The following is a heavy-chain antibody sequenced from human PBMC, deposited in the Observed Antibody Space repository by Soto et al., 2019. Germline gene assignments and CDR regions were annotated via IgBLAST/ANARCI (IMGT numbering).Heavy chain of an antibody. CDR3: ARVPRDGYNNGDYYYGMDV. Sequence: SVKVSCKASGGTFSSYAISWVRQAPGQGLEWMGGIIPIFGTANYAQKFQGRVTITADESTSTAYMELSSLRSEDTAVYYSARVPRDGYNNGDYYYGMDVWGQGATVTVSS. J-gene: IGHJ6*02. CDR2: IIPIFGTA. V-gene: IGHV1-69*13. CDR1: GGTFSSYA. D-gene: IGHD2-8*01.